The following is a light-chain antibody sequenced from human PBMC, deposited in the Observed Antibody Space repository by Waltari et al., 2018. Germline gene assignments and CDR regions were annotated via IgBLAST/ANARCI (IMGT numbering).Light chain of an antibody. V-gene: IGKV1-39*01. CDR1: KTISTF. CDR3: QQTYRTPPYT. CDR2: GAT. Sequence: DIQMTQSPSSLSASVGDGVTITCRASKTISTFLNWYQHKPGKAPTLLIYGATILQSGVPSRFSGSGFGTDFTLTITNVQPEDFATYYCQQTYRTPPYTFGQGTKLEIK. J-gene: IGKJ2*01.